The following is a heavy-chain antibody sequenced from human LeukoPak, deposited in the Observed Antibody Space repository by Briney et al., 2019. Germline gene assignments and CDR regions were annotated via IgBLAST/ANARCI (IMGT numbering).Heavy chain of an antibody. CDR3: ARAPLNYDILTGYYRAYFDY. CDR1: GGSTSSYY. D-gene: IGHD3-9*01. CDR2: IYYSGST. Sequence: SETLSLTCTVSGGSTSSYYWSWIRQPPGKGLEWIGYIYYSGSTNYNPSLKSRVTISVDTSKNQFSLKLSSVTAADTAVYYCARAPLNYDILTGYYRAYFDYWGQGTLVTVSS. J-gene: IGHJ4*02. V-gene: IGHV4-59*01.